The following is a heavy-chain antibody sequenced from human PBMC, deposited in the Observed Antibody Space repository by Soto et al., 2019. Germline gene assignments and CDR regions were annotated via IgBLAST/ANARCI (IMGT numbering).Heavy chain of an antibody. CDR1: GGTFSSYA. V-gene: IGHV1-69*01. J-gene: IGHJ6*02. CDR2: IIPIFGTA. Sequence: QVQLVQSGAEVKKPGSSVKVSCKASGGTFSSYAISWVRQAPGQGLEWMGGIIPIFGTANYAQKFQGRVTITADESTSTAYMELSSLRSEETAVYYCARGQEGAVAGYYYYGMDVWGQGTTVTVSS. D-gene: IGHD6-19*01. CDR3: ARGQEGAVAGYYYYGMDV.